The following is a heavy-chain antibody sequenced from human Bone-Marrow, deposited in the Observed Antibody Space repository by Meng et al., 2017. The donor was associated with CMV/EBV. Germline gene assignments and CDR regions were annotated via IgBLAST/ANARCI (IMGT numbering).Heavy chain of an antibody. Sequence: GESLKISCKGSGYSFTSYWIGWMRQMPGKGLEWMGIIYPGDSDTRYSPSFQGQVTISADKSISTAYLQWSSLKASDTAMYYCARVLRSGYSTPYFDYWGQGTLVTVSS. CDR1: GYSFTSYW. CDR2: IYPGDSDT. D-gene: IGHD3-3*01. V-gene: IGHV5-51*01. J-gene: IGHJ4*02. CDR3: ARVLRSGYSTPYFDY.